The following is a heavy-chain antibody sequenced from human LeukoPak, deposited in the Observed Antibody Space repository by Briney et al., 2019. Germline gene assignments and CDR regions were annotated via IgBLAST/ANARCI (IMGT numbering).Heavy chain of an antibody. J-gene: IGHJ4*02. Sequence: GGSLRLSCAASGFTFSTYAMSWVRQAPGKGLEWVSAVSGSGGSTYYADSVEGRFTIFRDNSKNTLHLQMNSLRAEDTAVYYCAKRGVTGYKEAFDYWGQGTLVTVSS. CDR3: AKRGVTGYKEAFDY. D-gene: IGHD3-9*01. CDR2: VSGSGGST. V-gene: IGHV3-23*01. CDR1: GFTFSTYA.